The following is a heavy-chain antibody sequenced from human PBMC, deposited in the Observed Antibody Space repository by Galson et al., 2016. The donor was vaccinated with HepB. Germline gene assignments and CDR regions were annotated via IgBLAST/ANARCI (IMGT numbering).Heavy chain of an antibody. CDR1: GFSFEDYA. CDR2: INWNSNIV. V-gene: IGHV3-9*01. D-gene: IGHD2-15*01. J-gene: IGHJ2*01. CDR3: AKRGYSDWYFDL. Sequence: SLRLSCAASGFSFEDYAMHWVRQAPGKGLEWVSGINWNSNIVAYADSVRGRLAISRDNAKNSLYLQMNSLRVEDTALYYCAKRGYSDWYFDLWGRGTLVTVSS.